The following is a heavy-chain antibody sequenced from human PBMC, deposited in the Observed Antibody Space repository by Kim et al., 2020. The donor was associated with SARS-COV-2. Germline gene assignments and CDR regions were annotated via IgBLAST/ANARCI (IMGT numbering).Heavy chain of an antibody. V-gene: IGHV3-33*01. D-gene: IGHD3-10*01. CDR3: ARPSSSHFDF. J-gene: IGHJ4*02. Sequence: YADSVRGRFTISRDYSENKVYLQMDSLSAVDTAVYYCARPSSSHFDFWGQGTLVSVSS.